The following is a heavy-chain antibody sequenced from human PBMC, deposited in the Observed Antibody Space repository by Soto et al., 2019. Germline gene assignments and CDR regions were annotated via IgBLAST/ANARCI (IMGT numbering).Heavy chain of an antibody. CDR1: GFRFTNSW. CDR2: INQDGSQK. V-gene: IGHV3-7*01. D-gene: IGHD2-2*01. Sequence: EVQLVESGGGLVQPGGSLRLSCAASGFRFTNSWMSWVRQAPGKGLEWVAHINQDGSQKYYVDSVKGRFTISRDNAKSARYLQMNSLRAEDTAVYYCATWADAVDEDQFQHCGQGTLVSVSS. CDR3: ATWADAVDEDQFQH. J-gene: IGHJ1*01.